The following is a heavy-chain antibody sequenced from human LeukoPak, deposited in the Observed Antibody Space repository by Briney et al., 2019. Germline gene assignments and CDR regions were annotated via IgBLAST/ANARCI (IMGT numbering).Heavy chain of an antibody. CDR1: GFSFSSSS. CDR2: LAVGSGNT. Sequence: ASVKVSCKASGFSFSSSSMQWLRQARGQRLEWIGWLAVGSGNTNYAQKFQGRVTITRDMSTSTAYMELSSLRSEDTALYYCAAVFGSGYYYYFDYWGQGSLVTVSS. J-gene: IGHJ4*02. V-gene: IGHV1-58*02. D-gene: IGHD3-22*01. CDR3: AAVFGSGYYYYFDY.